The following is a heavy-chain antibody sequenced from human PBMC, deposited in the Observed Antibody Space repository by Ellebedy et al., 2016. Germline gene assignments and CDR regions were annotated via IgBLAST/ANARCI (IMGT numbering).Heavy chain of an antibody. CDR2: ISSTGTYI. Sequence: GESLKISCAASGFTFSSFAMNWVRQAPGKGLEWVSSISSTGTYIYYADSVKGRFTISRDNSKNTLYLQMNRLRAEDTAVYYCARGNTIPGPEPLDYWGQGTLITVSS. J-gene: IGHJ4*02. CDR3: ARGNTIPGPEPLDY. CDR1: GFTFSSFA. D-gene: IGHD1-14*01. V-gene: IGHV3-21*03.